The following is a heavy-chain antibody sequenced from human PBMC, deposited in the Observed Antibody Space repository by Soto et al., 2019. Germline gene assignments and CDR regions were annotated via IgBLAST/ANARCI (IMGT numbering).Heavy chain of an antibody. J-gene: IGHJ4*02. V-gene: IGHV1-18*04. CDR3: ARDRLQYSGYGPYYLDY. D-gene: IGHD5-12*01. Sequence: ASVKVSCKASGYTFTSYGISWVRQAPGQGLEWMGWISAYNGNTNYAQKLQGRVTMTTDTSTSTAYMELRSLRSDDTAVYYCARDRLQYSGYGPYYLDYWGQGTLVTVSS. CDR2: ISAYNGNT. CDR1: GYTFTSYG.